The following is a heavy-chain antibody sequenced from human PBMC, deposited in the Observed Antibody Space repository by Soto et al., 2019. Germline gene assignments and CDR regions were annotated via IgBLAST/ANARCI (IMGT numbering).Heavy chain of an antibody. CDR1: GFTFSSYA. Sequence: GESLRLSCAASGFTFSSYAMSWVRQAPGKGLEWVSTISRSGGGTYYADSMKGRFTISRDNSKNTIYLQMYSLRVEDTAVYYCARESDPWGQGTLVTVSS. CDR3: ARESDP. J-gene: IGHJ5*02. CDR2: ISRSGGGT. V-gene: IGHV3-23*01.